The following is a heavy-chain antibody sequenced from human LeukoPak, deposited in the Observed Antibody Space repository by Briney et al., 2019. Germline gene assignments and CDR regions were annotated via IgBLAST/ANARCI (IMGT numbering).Heavy chain of an antibody. CDR1: GDSISNFH. V-gene: IGHV4-4*07. CDR3: ARSSYYYGADAFDI. Sequence: SETLSLTCTVSGDSISNFHWSWIRQPAGKGLEWIGRIYTSGSTNYNPSLKSRVTMSVDTSKNQFSLKLSSVTAADTAVYYCARSSYYYGADAFDIWGQGTMVTVSS. D-gene: IGHD3-10*01. CDR2: IYTSGST. J-gene: IGHJ3*02.